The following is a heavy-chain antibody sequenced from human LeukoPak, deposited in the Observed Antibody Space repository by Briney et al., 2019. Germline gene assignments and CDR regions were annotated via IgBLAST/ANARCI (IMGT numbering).Heavy chain of an antibody. V-gene: IGHV3-13*01. J-gene: IGHJ3*02. D-gene: IGHD2-2*01. CDR3: ARGRYCSSTSCYGGDAFDI. CDR1: GFTFSSYD. CDR2: IGTAGDT. Sequence: PGGSLRLSCAASGFTFSSYDMHWVRQATGKGLEWVSAIGTAGDTYYPGSVKGRFTISRENAKNSLYLQMNSLRAGDTAVYYCARGRYCSSTSCYGGDAFDIWGQGTMVTVSS.